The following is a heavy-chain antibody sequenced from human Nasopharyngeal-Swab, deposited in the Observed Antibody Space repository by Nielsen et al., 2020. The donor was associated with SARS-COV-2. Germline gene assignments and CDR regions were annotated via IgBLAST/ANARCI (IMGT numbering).Heavy chain of an antibody. V-gene: IGHV5-51*01. Sequence: GESLKISCKASGYTFTNYWIGWVRQMPGKGLEWMGIFYPADSDSRYGPSFHGHVTLSADKSIDTAYLQWNSLKASDTAMYYCARGAGSGYYVTFDYWGQGTLLTVSS. CDR3: ARGAGSGYYVTFDY. J-gene: IGHJ4*02. D-gene: IGHD5-12*01. CDR2: FYPADSDS. CDR1: GYTFTNYW.